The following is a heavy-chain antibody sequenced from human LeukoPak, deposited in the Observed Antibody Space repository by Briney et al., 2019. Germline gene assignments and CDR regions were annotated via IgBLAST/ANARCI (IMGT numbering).Heavy chain of an antibody. CDR2: MSPNSGNT. CDR3: ARGPYTHYDSSGDYYNWFDP. V-gene: IGHV1-8*03. CDR1: GYTFASYD. J-gene: IGHJ5*02. D-gene: IGHD3-22*01. Sequence: ASVKVSCKASGYTFASYDINWVRQATGQGLEWMGWMSPNSGNTGYAQKFQGGVTITMNTSISTAYMELSSLTSEDTAVYYCARGPYTHYDSSGDYYNWFDPWGQGTLVTVSS.